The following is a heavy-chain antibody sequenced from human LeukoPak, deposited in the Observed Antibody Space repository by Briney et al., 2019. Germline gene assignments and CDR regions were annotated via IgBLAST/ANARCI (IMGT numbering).Heavy chain of an antibody. V-gene: IGHV5-51*01. Sequence: GESLKISCKGSGDTFATSWIGWVRQMPGKGLEWMGIIYPGDSDTRYSPSFQGQVTISADKSISTAYLQWSSLKASDTAMYYCARLNSMIGDYWGQGTLVTVSS. CDR2: IYPGDSDT. CDR1: GDTFATSW. CDR3: ARLNSMIGDY. D-gene: IGHD3-22*01. J-gene: IGHJ4*02.